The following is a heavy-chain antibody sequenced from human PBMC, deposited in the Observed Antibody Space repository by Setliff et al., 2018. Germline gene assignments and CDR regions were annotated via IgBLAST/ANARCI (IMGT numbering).Heavy chain of an antibody. Sequence: GGSLRLSCAASGFTFSSYWMSWVRQAPGKGLGWVANIKQDGSEKYYVDSVKGRFTISRDNAKNSLYLQMNSLRAEDTAVYYCAREALDIVVVPAALDYWGQGTLVTVSS. CDR1: GFTFSSYW. D-gene: IGHD2-2*03. CDR3: AREALDIVVVPAALDY. CDR2: IKQDGSEK. J-gene: IGHJ4*02. V-gene: IGHV3-7*01.